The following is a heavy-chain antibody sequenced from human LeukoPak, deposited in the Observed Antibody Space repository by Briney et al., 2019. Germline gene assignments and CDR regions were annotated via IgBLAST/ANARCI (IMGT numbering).Heavy chain of an antibody. D-gene: IGHD5/OR15-5a*01. CDR3: ANRLGPI. CDR2: ISDSGGST. Sequence: GGSLRVSCAASGFTFSSYGMSWVRQAPGKGLEWVSGISDSGGSTYYADSVKGRFTISRDNSKSTLYLQMNSLRAEDTAVYYCANRLGPIWGQGTMVTVSS. CDR1: GFTFSSYG. J-gene: IGHJ3*02. V-gene: IGHV3-23*01.